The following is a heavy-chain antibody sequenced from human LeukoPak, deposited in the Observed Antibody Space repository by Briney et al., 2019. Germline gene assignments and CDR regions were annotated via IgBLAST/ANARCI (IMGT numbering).Heavy chain of an antibody. J-gene: IGHJ4*02. V-gene: IGHV1-2*02. CDR1: GYTFTGHY. CDR2: INPNSGGT. D-gene: IGHD2-8*01. CDR3: AGVGYCSKGVCVNFDY. Sequence: ASVKVSCKASGYTFTGHYMHWVRQAPGQGLEWMGWINPNSGGTKYAQKFQDRVTMTRDTSISTAYMELSRLRSDDTAVYFCAGVGYCSKGVCVNFDYWGQGTLVTVSS.